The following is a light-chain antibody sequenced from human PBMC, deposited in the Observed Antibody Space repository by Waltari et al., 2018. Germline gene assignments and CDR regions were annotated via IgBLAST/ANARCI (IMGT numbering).Light chain of an antibody. Sequence: ELVLTQSPGTLSLSPGERATLSCRASRDIGTYLVWYQQKPDQAPRLLIYRASNRATGIPDRFSGSGSGTDFSLTISRLEPEDFAVYYCQNHERLPATFGQGTRVEIK. CDR1: RDIGTY. V-gene: IGKV3-20*01. CDR2: RAS. J-gene: IGKJ1*01. CDR3: QNHERLPAT.